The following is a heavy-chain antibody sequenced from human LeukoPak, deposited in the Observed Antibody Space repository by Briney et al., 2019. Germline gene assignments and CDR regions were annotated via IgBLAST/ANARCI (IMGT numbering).Heavy chain of an antibody. CDR3: ARVEDGFWSGSPRFDY. CDR2: IYYSGST. V-gene: IGHV4-31*03. CDR1: GGSISSGGYY. Sequence: SETLSLTCTVSGGSISSGGYYWSWIRQHPGKGLEWIGYIYYSGSTYYNPSLKSRVTISVDTSKNQFSLKLSSVTAADTAVYYCARVEDGFWSGSPRFDYWGQGTLVTVSS. D-gene: IGHD3-3*01. J-gene: IGHJ4*02.